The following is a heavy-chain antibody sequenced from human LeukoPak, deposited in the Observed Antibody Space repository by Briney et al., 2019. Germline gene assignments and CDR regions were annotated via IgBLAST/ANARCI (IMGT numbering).Heavy chain of an antibody. CDR2: IYYSGST. CDR1: GVSISCGDYY. D-gene: IGHD2-21*02. J-gene: IGHJ3*02. CDR3: VRSVVVTAKAGPYAFDI. V-gene: IGHV4-30-4*01. Sequence: SETLSLTCTVSGVSISCGDYYWIWIREPPGKGLECIGYIYYSGSTYYNLPLKSRLTISVDKSKIQFSLKLSSVTAEDTAVYCCVRSVVVTAKAGPYAFDIWGQGTMVTVSS.